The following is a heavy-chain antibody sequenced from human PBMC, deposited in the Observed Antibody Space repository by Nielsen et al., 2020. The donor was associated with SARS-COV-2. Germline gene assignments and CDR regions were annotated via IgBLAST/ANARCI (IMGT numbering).Heavy chain of an antibody. D-gene: IGHD2-2*02. V-gene: IGHV3-30*04. J-gene: IGHJ6*02. Sequence: VRQAPGKGLEWVAVISYDGSNKYYADSVKGRFTISRDNSKNMFYLQMNSLRAEDTAVYYCAKETRPRYCSSTSCYTKYYYAMDVWGQGTTVTVSS. CDR3: AKETRPRYCSSTSCYTKYYYAMDV. CDR2: ISYDGSNK.